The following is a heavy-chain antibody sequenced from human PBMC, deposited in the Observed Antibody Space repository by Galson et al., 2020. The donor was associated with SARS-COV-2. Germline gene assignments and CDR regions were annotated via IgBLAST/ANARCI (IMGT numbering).Heavy chain of an antibody. V-gene: IGHV3-30*03. Sequence: GESLKISCAASGFTFSSYGMHWVRQAPGKGLEWVAVISYDGSNKYYADSVKGRFTISRDNSKNTLYLQMNSLRAEDTAVYYCASPNQPYYYGSGSCDYWGQGTLVTVSS. CDR2: ISYDGSNK. CDR3: ASPNQPYYYGSGSCDY. D-gene: IGHD3-10*01. J-gene: IGHJ4*02. CDR1: GFTFSSYG.